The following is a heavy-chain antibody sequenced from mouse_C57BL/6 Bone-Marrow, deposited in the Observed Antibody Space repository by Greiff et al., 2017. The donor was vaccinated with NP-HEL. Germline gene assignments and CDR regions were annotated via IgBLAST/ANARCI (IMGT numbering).Heavy chain of an antibody. J-gene: IGHJ2*01. CDR1: GYTFTSYW. D-gene: IGHD1-1*01. Sequence: QVQLKESGAELVKPGASVKLSCKASGYTFTSYWMHWVKQRPGRGLEWIGRIDPNSGGTKYNEKFKSKATLTVDKPSSTAYMQLSSLTSEDSAVYYCARLIYYGSSYGYFDYWGQGTTLTVSS. CDR3: ARLIYYGSSYGYFDY. CDR2: IDPNSGGT. V-gene: IGHV1-72*01.